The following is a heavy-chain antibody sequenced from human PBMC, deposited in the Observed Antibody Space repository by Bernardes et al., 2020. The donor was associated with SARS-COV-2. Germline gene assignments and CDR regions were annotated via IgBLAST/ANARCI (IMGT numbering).Heavy chain of an antibody. CDR2: ISWNDDK. V-gene: IGHV2-5*01. Sequence: SGVTLSKPTQTLTLTCPFSLFSLTPNGEGVGWIRPPPGKALEWLALISWNDDKRYSPSLKSRLTITKDTSKNQVVLTMTTMEPVDTGTYYCAHNSGGYDFSSGYQALHNWLDPWGQGTLVTVSS. CDR3: AHNSGGYDFSSGYQALHNWLDP. CDR1: LFSLTPNGEG. J-gene: IGHJ5*02. D-gene: IGHD3-3*01.